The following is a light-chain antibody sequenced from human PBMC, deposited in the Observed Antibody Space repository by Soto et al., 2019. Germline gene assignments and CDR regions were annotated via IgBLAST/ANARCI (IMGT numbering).Light chain of an antibody. CDR3: SSYTSSSTLV. CDR1: SSDVGTYKY. Sequence: QSALTQPASVSGSPGQSITISCTGTSSDVGTYKYVSWYQQHPGKAPKLMIYDVSNRPSGVSNRFSGSKSGNTSSLTSSGRQAEDEADYYCSSYTSSSTLVFGTGTKVTVL. V-gene: IGLV2-14*01. CDR2: DVS. J-gene: IGLJ1*01.